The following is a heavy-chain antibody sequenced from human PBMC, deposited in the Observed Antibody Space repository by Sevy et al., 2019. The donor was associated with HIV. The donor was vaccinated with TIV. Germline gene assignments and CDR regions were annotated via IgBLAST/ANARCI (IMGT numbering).Heavy chain of an antibody. CDR2: ISGSGGST. J-gene: IGHJ4*02. V-gene: IGHV3-23*01. Sequence: GGSLRLSCAASGFTFSSYAMSWVRQAPGKGLEWVSAISGSGGSTYYADSVKGRFTISRDNSKNTLYLQMNSLRAEDTAVYYCAKSITMIVVVINDYWGQGTLVTVTS. CDR3: AKSITMIVVVINDY. CDR1: GFTFSSYA. D-gene: IGHD3-22*01.